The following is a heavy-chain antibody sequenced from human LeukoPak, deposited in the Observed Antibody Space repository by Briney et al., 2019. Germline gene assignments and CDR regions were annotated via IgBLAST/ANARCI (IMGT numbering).Heavy chain of an antibody. CDR1: GFTFSSYA. Sequence: GGSLRLSCAASGFTFSSYAVSWVRQAPGKGLEWVSAISGSGGSTYYADSVKGRFTISRDNSKNTLYLQMNSLRAEDTAVYYCAKDSAHCSGGSCYSGPPSSFDYWGQGTLVTVSS. D-gene: IGHD2-15*01. CDR3: AKDSAHCSGGSCYSGPPSSFDY. V-gene: IGHV3-23*01. J-gene: IGHJ4*02. CDR2: ISGSGGST.